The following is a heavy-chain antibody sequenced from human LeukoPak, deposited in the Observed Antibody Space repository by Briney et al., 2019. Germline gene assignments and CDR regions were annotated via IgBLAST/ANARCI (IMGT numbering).Heavy chain of an antibody. V-gene: IGHV1-2*02. CDR1: GYTFTGYF. J-gene: IGHJ3*02. D-gene: IGHD3-3*01. Sequence: ASVKVSCKASGYTFTGYFMHWMRQAPGQGLEWMAWINPNSGATNYAPKFQGRVTLTRDTSITTAYMELSRLRSDDTAVYYCARGTILEPFDIWGQGTMVTVSS. CDR2: INPNSGAT. CDR3: ARGTILEPFDI.